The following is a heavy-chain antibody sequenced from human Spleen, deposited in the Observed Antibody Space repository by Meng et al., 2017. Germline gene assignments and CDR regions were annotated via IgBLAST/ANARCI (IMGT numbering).Heavy chain of an antibody. CDR2: IYSGGST. D-gene: IGHD3-3*01. CDR3: ARLIKYPNVTIFGVVRIPNYFYGMDV. Sequence: GGSLRLSCAASGFTVSSNYMSWVRQAPGKGLEWVSVIYSGGSTYYADSVKGRFTISRDNSKNTLYLQMNSLRAEDTAVYYCARLIKYPNVTIFGVVRIPNYFYGMDVWGQGTTVTVSS. CDR1: GFTVSSNY. V-gene: IGHV3-53*01. J-gene: IGHJ6*02.